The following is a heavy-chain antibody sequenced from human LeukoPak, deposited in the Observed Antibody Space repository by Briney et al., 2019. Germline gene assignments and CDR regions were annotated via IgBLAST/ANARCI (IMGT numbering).Heavy chain of an antibody. D-gene: IGHD3-10*01. CDR1: GGSISSNNW. CDR2: IYHSGSS. CDR3: ARHLWFGELSPFDY. J-gene: IGHJ4*02. V-gene: IGHV4-4*02. Sequence: SETLSLTCAVSGGSISSNNWWSWVRQPPGKGLEWIGEIYHSGSSNYNPSLKSRVTISVDKSKNQFSLKLSSVTAADTAVYYCARHLWFGELSPFDYWGQGTLVTVSS.